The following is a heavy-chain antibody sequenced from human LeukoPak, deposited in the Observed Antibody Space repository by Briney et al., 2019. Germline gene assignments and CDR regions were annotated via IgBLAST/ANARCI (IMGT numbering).Heavy chain of an antibody. CDR2: ISYDGSNK. CDR1: GFTFSSYA. Sequence: GGSLRLSCAASGFTFSSYALHWVRQAPGKGLEWVAVISYDGSNKYYADSVKGRFTISRDNSKNTLYLQMNTLRAEDTARYYCARDWNVLDDGDYWGQGTLVTVSS. D-gene: IGHD2-8*01. V-gene: IGHV3-30-3*01. J-gene: IGHJ4*02. CDR3: ARDWNVLDDGDY.